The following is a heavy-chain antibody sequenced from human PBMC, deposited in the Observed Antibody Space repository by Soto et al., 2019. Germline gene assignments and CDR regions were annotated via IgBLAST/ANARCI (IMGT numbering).Heavy chain of an antibody. Sequence: QVQLQESGPGLVKPSDTLSLTCAVSGYSISSSNWWGWIRQPPGKGLEWIGYIYYRGSTDYNPSLSWRVTMLEDTSKNQSSPKLSSVTAVDTAVYYCARGVRLDAFDIWGQGTMVTVSS. D-gene: IGHD3-10*01. CDR3: ARGVRLDAFDI. J-gene: IGHJ3*02. CDR1: GYSISSSNW. V-gene: IGHV4-28*03. CDR2: IYYRGST.